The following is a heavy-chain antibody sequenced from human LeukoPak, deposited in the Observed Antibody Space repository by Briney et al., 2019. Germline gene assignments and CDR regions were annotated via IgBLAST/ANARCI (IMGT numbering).Heavy chain of an antibody. CDR1: GGSISSSSYY. J-gene: IGHJ5*02. Sequence: SEALSLTCTVSGGSISSSSYYWGWIRQPPGKGLEWIGSIHYSGSTNYNPSLKSRVTISVDTSKNQFSLKLSSVTAADTAVYYCAREDAGSIAATFLTNWFDPWGQGTLVTVSS. V-gene: IGHV4-39*07. CDR2: IHYSGST. D-gene: IGHD2-15*01. CDR3: AREDAGSIAATFLTNWFDP.